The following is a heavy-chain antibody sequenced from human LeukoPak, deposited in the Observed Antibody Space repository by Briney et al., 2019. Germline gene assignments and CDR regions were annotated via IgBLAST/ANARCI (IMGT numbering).Heavy chain of an antibody. CDR2: IYYSVST. CDR1: GGSISSYY. V-gene: IGHV4-59*08. CDR3: ARSSMRSFDP. D-gene: IGHD2/OR15-2a*01. J-gene: IGHJ5*02. Sequence: PSETLSLTCTVAGGSISSYYWSWIRQPPGKGLEWIGYIYYSVSTNYNPSLKSRVTISGDTSKNQFSLKLSSVTAADTAVYYCARSSMRSFDPWGQGTLVTVSS.